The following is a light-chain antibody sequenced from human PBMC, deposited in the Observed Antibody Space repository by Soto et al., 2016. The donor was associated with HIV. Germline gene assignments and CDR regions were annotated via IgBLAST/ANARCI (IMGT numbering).Light chain of an antibody. J-gene: IGKJ1*01. V-gene: IGKV1-17*01. CDR3: QQYKSAVT. Sequence: DIQMTQSPSSLSASVGDRVTITCRASQGIGNDLGWYQQKPGKAPKRLIYAAFTLQTGVPSRFSGSGSGTDFSLTISSLQPEDFATYFCQQYKSAVTFGQGTRVEIK. CDR2: AAF. CDR1: QGIGND.